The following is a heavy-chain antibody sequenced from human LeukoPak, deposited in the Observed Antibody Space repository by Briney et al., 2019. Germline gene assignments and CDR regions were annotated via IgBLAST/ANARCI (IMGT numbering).Heavy chain of an antibody. CDR1: GYTFTSHG. Sequence: GASVKVSCKAAGYTFTSHGFIWLRQAPGQGLEWMGWITVNNGYTKYAQELQGRVTMTTDTSTSTAYMELRSLRSDDTAVYYCARVPDYGGYYYYGMDVWGQGTTVTVSS. D-gene: IGHD4-23*01. V-gene: IGHV1-18*01. CDR3: ARVPDYGGYYYYGMDV. J-gene: IGHJ6*02. CDR2: ITVNNGYT.